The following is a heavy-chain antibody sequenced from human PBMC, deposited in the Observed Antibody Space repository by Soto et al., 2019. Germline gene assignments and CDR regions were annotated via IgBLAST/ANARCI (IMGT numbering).Heavy chain of an antibody. CDR1: GYDLTRYF. V-gene: IGHV1-46*03. CDR3: SRDLSPY. J-gene: IGHJ4*02. CDR2: VNPTGGSP. D-gene: IGHD3-16*02. Sequence: ASVKVSCKTSGYDLTRYFIHWVRQAPGQGLEWMVKVNPTGGSPTFGQKFQGRVTVTTDTSTSTVYMELSSLRSDDTAVYYCSRDLSPYWGQGTLVTVSS.